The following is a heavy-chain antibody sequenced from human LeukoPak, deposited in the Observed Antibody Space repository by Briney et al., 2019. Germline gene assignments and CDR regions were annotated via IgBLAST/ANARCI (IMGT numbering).Heavy chain of an antibody. CDR2: INHSGST. V-gene: IGHV4-34*01. D-gene: IGHD5-12*01. CDR1: GGSFGGYY. J-gene: IGHJ3*02. Sequence: SETLSLTCAVYGGSFGGYYWSWIRQPPGKGLEWIGEINHSGSTNYNPSLKSRVTISVDTSKNQFSLKLSSVTAADTAVYYCATSGYPAGAFDIWGQGTMVTVSS. CDR3: ATSGYPAGAFDI.